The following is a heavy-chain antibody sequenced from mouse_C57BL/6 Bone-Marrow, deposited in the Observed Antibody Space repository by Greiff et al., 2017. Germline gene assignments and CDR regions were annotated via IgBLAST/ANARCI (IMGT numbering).Heavy chain of an antibody. CDR2: ISSGGDYI. J-gene: IGHJ4*01. Sequence: EVKLMESGEGLVKPGGSLKLSCAASGFTFSSYAMSWVRQTPEKRLEWVAYISSGGDYIYYADTVTGRFTISRDNARNTLYLQMSSLKSEDTAMYYCTRGGVYDYDGGGYYYAMDYWGQGTSVTVSS. CDR3: TRGGVYDYDGGGYYYAMDY. CDR1: GFTFSSYA. V-gene: IGHV5-9-1*02. D-gene: IGHD2-4*01.